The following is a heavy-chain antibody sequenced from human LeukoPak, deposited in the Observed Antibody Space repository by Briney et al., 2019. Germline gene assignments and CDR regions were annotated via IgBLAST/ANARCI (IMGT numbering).Heavy chain of an antibody. Sequence: ASVKVSCKASGYTFTDYYIHWVRQAPGQGLEWMGWISAYNGNTNYAQKLQGRVTMTTDTSTSTAHMELRSLRSDDTAVYYCARDLGEAPDYWGQGTLVTVSS. CDR1: GYTFTDYY. CDR2: ISAYNGNT. J-gene: IGHJ4*02. D-gene: IGHD3-10*01. V-gene: IGHV1-18*04. CDR3: ARDLGEAPDY.